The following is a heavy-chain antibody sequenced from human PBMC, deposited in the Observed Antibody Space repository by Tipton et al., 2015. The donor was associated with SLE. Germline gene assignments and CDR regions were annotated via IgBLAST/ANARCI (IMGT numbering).Heavy chain of an antibody. V-gene: IGHV3-48*03. D-gene: IGHD4-17*01. CDR2: ISSSGSTI. J-gene: IGHJ1*01. Sequence: SLRLSCAASGFTFSSYEMNWVRQAPGKGLEWVSYISSSGSTIYYADSVKGRFTISRDNAKNSLYLQMNSLRAEDTALYYCAREGTTVTTAFQHWGQGTLVTVSS. CDR1: GFTFSSYE. CDR3: AREGTTVTTAFQH.